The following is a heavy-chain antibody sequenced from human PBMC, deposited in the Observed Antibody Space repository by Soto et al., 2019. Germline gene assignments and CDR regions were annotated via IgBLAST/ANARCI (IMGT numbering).Heavy chain of an antibody. J-gene: IGHJ4*02. CDR1: GYTFTSYD. Sequence: GASVKVSCKAPGYTFTSYDINWVRQATGQGLEWMGWMNPNSGNTGYAQKFQGRVTMTRNTSISTAYMELSSLRSEDTAVYYCARRITMVRGVTPAWDYWGQGTLVTVSS. CDR3: ARRITMVRGVTPAWDY. CDR2: MNPNSGNT. V-gene: IGHV1-8*01. D-gene: IGHD3-10*01.